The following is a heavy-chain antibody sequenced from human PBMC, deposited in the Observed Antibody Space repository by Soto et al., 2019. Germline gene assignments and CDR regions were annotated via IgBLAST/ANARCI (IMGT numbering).Heavy chain of an antibody. CDR3: AKSWVGEIYYYYAAMDV. V-gene: IGHV1-69*06. D-gene: IGHD1-26*01. Sequence: QVQVVQSGAEVKRPGSSVNVSCKASGGYFNNRQTLKSYPISWVRQAPGQGLECMGGLIPLFGTTNYAQRFQGRVTITADKSTSTTYLGLNNVTSDDTAVYYCAKSWVGEIYYYYAAMDVWGPGLTVSVSS. J-gene: IGHJ6*02. CDR1: GGYFNNRQTLKSYP. CDR2: LIPLFGTT.